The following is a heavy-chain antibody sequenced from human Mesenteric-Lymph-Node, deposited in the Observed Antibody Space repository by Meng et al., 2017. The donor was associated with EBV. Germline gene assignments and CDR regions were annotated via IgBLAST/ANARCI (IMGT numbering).Heavy chain of an antibody. J-gene: IGHJ4*02. V-gene: IGHV3-74*01. CDR3: AGSNKKWLHDV. CDR1: GFSFSSYW. Sequence: EVQLMGSGAGLVQPGRTLTLSCAASGFSFSSYWMHWVRQAPGKGLVWVSRINTDGSTTSYADSVKGRFTISRDNAKNTLYLQMNSLRAEDTAVYHCAGSNKKWLHDVWGQGTLVTVSS. D-gene: IGHD5-12*01. CDR2: INTDGSTT.